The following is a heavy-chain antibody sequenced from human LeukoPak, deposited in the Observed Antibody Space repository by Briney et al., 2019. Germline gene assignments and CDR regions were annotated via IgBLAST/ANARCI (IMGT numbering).Heavy chain of an antibody. CDR2: IYHSGST. V-gene: IGHV4-4*02. D-gene: IGHD6-13*01. CDR3: ARDRRSSSWYGYYFDY. J-gene: IGHJ4*02. CDR1: GGSISSSNW. Sequence: PSETLSLTCAVSGGSISSSNWWSWVRQPPGKGLEWIGEIYHSGSTNYNPSLKSRVTISVDKSKNQFSLKLSSVTAADTAVYYCARDRRSSSWYGYYFDYWGQGTLVTVSS.